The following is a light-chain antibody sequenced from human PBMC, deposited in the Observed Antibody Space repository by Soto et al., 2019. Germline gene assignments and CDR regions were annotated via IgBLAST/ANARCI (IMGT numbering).Light chain of an antibody. Sequence: QSVLTQPPSVSGAPGQRVTMSCTGSSSNIGAGYDVHWYQQLPGTAPKLLIYGNSNRPSGVPDRFSGSKSGTSASLAITGLQADDEADYYCQSYDSSVTLRVFGTGTKLTVL. V-gene: IGLV1-40*01. CDR3: QSYDSSVTLRV. CDR1: SSNIGAGYD. CDR2: GNS. J-gene: IGLJ1*01.